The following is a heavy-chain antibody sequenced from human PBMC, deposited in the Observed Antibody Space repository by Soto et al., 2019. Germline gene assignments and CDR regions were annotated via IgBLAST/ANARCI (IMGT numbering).Heavy chain of an antibody. D-gene: IGHD1-26*01. CDR1: TFTFTSSA. CDR3: AQAIVGPRGPFF. Sequence: GASVKVSCKASTFTFTSSAVQWVRQARGQRLEWIGWIVVGSGNTKYAQNFQERVTITRDMSSGTAYLELSSLRSEDTAVYYCAQAIVGPRGPFFWGQGTLVTVSS. V-gene: IGHV1-58*01. CDR2: IVVGSGNT. J-gene: IGHJ4*02.